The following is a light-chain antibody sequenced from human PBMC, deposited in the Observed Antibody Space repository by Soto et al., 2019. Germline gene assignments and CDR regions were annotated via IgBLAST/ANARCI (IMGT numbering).Light chain of an antibody. J-gene: IGLJ2*01. CDR1: SSNIANNY. CDR3: AAWDNSLSGVV. CDR2: NDI. V-gene: IGLV1-47*02. Sequence: QSVLTQPPSASGTPGQRVTISCSGGSSNIANNYVYWYQQVPGTAPKLVIYNDIQRPSGVPDRFSGSKSGSSASLAITGLRSEDEADYYCAAWDNSLSGVVFGGGTKVTVL.